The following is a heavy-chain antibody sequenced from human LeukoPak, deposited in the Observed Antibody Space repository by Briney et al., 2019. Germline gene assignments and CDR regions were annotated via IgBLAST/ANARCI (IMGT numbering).Heavy chain of an antibody. V-gene: IGHV3-30-3*01. CDR1: GFTVSSNY. CDR2: ISYDGSNK. Sequence: GGSLRLSCAASGFTVSSNYVSWVRQAPGKGLEWVAVISYDGSNKYYADSVKGRFTISRDNSKNTLYLQMNSLRAEDTAVYYCARDQSGYCSGGSCWAPDYWGQGTLVTVSS. J-gene: IGHJ4*02. D-gene: IGHD2-15*01. CDR3: ARDQSGYCSGGSCWAPDY.